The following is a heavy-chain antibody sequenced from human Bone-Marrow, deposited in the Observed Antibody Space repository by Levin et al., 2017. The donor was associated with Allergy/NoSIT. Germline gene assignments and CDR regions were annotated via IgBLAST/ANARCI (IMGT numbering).Heavy chain of an antibody. D-gene: IGHD6-6*01. J-gene: IGHJ2*01. CDR3: ARDRVAARPWFFDL. V-gene: IGHV4-30-2*01. CDR1: GGSISSGGYS. CDR2: IYHSGST. Sequence: PSETLSLTCAVSGGSISSGGYSWSWIRQPPGKGLEWIGYIYHSGSTYYNPSLKSRVTISVDRSKNQFSLNLSSVTAADTAVYYCARDRVAARPWFFDLWGRGTLVTVSS.